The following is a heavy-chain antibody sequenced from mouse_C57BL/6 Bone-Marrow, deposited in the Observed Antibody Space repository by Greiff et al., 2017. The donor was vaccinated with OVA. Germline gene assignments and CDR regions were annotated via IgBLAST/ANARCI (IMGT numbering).Heavy chain of an antibody. Sequence: VQLKESGPGMVKPSQSLSLTCTVTGYSITSGYDWHWIRHFPGNKLEWMGYISYSGSTNYNPSLKSRISITHDTSKNHFFLKLNSVTTEDTATYYCAREGYYGNPFAYWGQGTLVTVSA. CDR3: AREGYYGNPFAY. CDR1: GYSITSGYD. D-gene: IGHD2-1*01. CDR2: ISYSGST. J-gene: IGHJ3*01. V-gene: IGHV3-1*01.